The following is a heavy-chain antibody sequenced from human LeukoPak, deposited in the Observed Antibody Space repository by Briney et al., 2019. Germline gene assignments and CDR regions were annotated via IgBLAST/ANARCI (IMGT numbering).Heavy chain of an antibody. D-gene: IGHD3-22*01. V-gene: IGHV4-59*01. CDR1: GGSFSGYY. CDR3: ARSPTYYYDSSGYYWTGAFDI. CDR2: IYYSGST. J-gene: IGHJ3*02. Sequence: PSETLSLTCAVYGGSFSGYYWSWIRQPPGKGLEWIGYIYYSGSTNYNPSLKSRVTISVDTSKNQFSLKLSSVTAADTAVYYCARSPTYYYDSSGYYWTGAFDIWGQGTMVTVSS.